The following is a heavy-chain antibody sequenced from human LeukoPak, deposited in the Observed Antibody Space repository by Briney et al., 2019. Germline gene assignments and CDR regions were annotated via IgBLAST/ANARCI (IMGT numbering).Heavy chain of an antibody. D-gene: IGHD6-13*01. CDR1: GYTITNNY. J-gene: IGHJ5*02. V-gene: IGHV1-46*01. CDR2: INPSGTGT. Sequence: GASAKVSCKASGYTITNNYMHWVRQAPGQGLEWMGVINPSGTGTSYAQKFQGRITITADESTSTAYMELSSLRSEDTAVYYCARTQQLVLRSPLDPWGQGTLVTVSS. CDR3: ARTQQLVLRSPLDP.